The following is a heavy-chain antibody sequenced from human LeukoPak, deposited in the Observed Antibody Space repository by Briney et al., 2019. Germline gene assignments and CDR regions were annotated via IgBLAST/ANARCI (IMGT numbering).Heavy chain of an antibody. CDR1: GYTFSGHA. D-gene: IGHD7-27*01. V-gene: IGHV3-30*02. CDR3: ARDLMWGFDY. Sequence: GGSLRLSCAASGYTFSGHAMHWVRQTPGVGLEWVAIIGNDGRDQHYSESVKGRFTISRDNSKNTLFLQLNSLRPEDTALYLCARDLMWGFDYWGQGTLVTVSS. CDR2: IGNDGRDQ. J-gene: IGHJ4*02.